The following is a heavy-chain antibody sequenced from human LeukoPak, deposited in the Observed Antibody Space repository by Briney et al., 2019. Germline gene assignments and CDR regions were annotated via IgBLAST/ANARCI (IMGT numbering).Heavy chain of an antibody. J-gene: IGHJ1*01. D-gene: IGHD6-13*01. CDR2: IGPNSGVT. Sequence: ASVKVSCKASGYTFTGHYIHWVRQAPGQGLEWMGWIGPNSGVTNYAQKFQGRVTMTRETSINTAYTELRGLRSDDTAVYYCARDSPEPAAGILQHWGPGTLVTVSS. V-gene: IGHV1-2*02. CDR3: ARDSPEPAAGILQH. CDR1: GYTFTGHY.